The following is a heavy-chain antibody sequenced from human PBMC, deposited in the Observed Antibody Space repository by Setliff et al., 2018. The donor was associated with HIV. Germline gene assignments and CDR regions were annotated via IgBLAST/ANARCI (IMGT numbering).Heavy chain of an antibody. CDR3: AREHRGSYSSAFDI. D-gene: IGHD1-26*01. CDR1: GFTFSTSG. CDR2: ISSRGGSV. Sequence: GGSLRLSCAASGFTFSTSGMNWVRQAPGKGLEWVSSISSRGGSVYYADSVRGRFTISRDNANNLLYLQMNSLRAEDTAVYYCAREHRGSYSSAFDIWGQGTLVTVSS. V-gene: IGHV3-21*01. J-gene: IGHJ3*02.